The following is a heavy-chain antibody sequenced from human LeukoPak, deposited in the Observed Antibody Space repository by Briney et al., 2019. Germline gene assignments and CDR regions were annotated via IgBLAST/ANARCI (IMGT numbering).Heavy chain of an antibody. Sequence: GGSLRLSCAASGFTFSSYSMNWVRQAPGKGLEWVSSISSSGTYIYYADSVKGRFTISRDNAKNSLYLQMNSLRAEDTAVYYCARGIGRPSWFDPWGQGTLVTVSS. CDR1: GFTFSSYS. V-gene: IGHV3-21*01. CDR2: ISSSGTYI. J-gene: IGHJ5*02. CDR3: ARGIGRPSWFDP.